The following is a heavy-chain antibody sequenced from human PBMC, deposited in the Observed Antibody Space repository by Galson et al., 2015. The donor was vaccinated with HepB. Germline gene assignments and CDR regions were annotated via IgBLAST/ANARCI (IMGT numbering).Heavy chain of an antibody. J-gene: IGHJ4*02. CDR3: ARDLYCSSTSCYTEDYFDY. Sequence: SLRLSCAASGFTFSSYSMNWVRQAPGKGLEWVSSISSSSSYIYYADSVKGRFTISRDNAKNSLYLQMNSLRAEDTAVYYRARDLYCSSTSCYTEDYFDYWGQGTLVTVSS. D-gene: IGHD2-2*02. CDR1: GFTFSSYS. V-gene: IGHV3-21*01. CDR2: ISSSSSYI.